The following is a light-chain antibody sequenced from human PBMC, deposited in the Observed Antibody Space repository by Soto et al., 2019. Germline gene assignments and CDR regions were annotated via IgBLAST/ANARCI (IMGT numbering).Light chain of an antibody. CDR3: QQRSSWPIT. Sequence: EILMTQSPTTLSESKGDRATLSCRASQSISSYLAWYQQKPGQAPMLLIYDASSWASGIPARFSGSGSGTDFTLTIRSLQPEDFAIYYCQQRSSWPITFGQGTRLEIK. CDR1: QSISSY. CDR2: DAS. J-gene: IGKJ5*01. V-gene: IGKV3-11*01.